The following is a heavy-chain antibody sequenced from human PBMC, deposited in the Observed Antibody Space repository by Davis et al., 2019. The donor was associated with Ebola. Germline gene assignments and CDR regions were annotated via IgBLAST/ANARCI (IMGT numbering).Heavy chain of an antibody. J-gene: IGHJ4*02. CDR2: MNPNSGNT. CDR1: GYTFTSYG. D-gene: IGHD3-3*01. Sequence: AASVKVSCKASGYTFTSYGISWVRQAPGQGLEWMGWMNPNSGNTGYAQKFQGRVTMTRNTSISTAYMELSSLRSEDTAVYYCARASLLYDFWSGQTDYWGQGTLVTVSS. V-gene: IGHV1-8*02. CDR3: ARASLLYDFWSGQTDY.